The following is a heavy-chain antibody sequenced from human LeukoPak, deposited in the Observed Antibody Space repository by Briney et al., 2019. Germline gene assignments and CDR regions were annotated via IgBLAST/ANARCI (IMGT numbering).Heavy chain of an antibody. CDR3: ASSPRGLRYFVFSGMDV. D-gene: IGHD3-9*01. CDR2: INNSGST. CDR1: GGSFSGYY. Sequence: KTSETLSLTCAVYGGSFSGYYCSWIRHRPPKGQEWIGEINNSGSTTTNPSPTSRVTLSVDTSTNQISLKLSSLSAADTAVYYCASSPRGLRYFVFSGMDVWGKGTTVTVSS. J-gene: IGHJ6*04. V-gene: IGHV4-34*01.